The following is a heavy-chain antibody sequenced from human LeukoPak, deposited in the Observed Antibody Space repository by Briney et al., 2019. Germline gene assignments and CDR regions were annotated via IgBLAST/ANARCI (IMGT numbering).Heavy chain of an antibody. CDR1: GFTFSSYA. CDR2: ISYDGSNK. D-gene: IGHD3-22*01. CDR3: ARDRDGYYDSSGYYSLFDY. V-gene: IGHV3-30-3*01. Sequence: PGGSLRLSCAASGFTFSSYAMHWVRQAPGKGLEWVAVISYDGSNKYYADSVKGRFTISRDNSKNTLYLQMNSLRAEDTAVYYCARDRDGYYDSSGYYSLFDYWGQGTLVTVSS. J-gene: IGHJ4*02.